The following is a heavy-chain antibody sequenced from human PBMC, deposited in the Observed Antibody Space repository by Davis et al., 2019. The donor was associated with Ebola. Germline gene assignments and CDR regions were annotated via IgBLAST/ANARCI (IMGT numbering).Heavy chain of an antibody. Sequence: ESLKISCAASGFTVSSNYMSWIRQPPGKGLEWIGYIYYSGSTYYNPSLKSRVTISVDTSKNQFSLKLSSVTAADTAVYYCARDCGCTNGVCYRGGAAVRYGMDVWGQGTTVTVSS. CDR2: IYYSGST. D-gene: IGHD2-8*01. CDR1: GFTVSSNY. CDR3: ARDCGCTNGVCYRGGAAVRYGMDV. J-gene: IGHJ6*02. V-gene: IGHV4-59*02.